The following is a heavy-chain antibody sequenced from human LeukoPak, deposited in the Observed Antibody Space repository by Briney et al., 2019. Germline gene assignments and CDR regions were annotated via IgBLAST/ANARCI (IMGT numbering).Heavy chain of an antibody. D-gene: IGHD6-13*01. CDR1: GFTFSSYA. CDR2: ISGSGGST. CDR3: AKDFLSWEGVFSSSSYDY. V-gene: IGHV3-23*01. Sequence: PGGSLRLSCAASGFTFSSYAMSWVRQAPGKGLEWVSAISGSGGSTYYAASVKGRVTISRDNSKHTLYLQMNSLRAEDTAVYYCAKDFLSWEGVFSSSSYDYWGQGTLVTVSS. J-gene: IGHJ4*02.